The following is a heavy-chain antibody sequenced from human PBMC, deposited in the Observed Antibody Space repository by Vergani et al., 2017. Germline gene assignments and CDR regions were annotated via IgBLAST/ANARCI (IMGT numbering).Heavy chain of an antibody. V-gene: IGHV3-23*04. J-gene: IGHJ4*02. CDR1: GFTFSSYA. CDR3: AKDQGPSEAHDY. CDR2: ISGSGGST. Sequence: VQLVESGGGVVQPGTSLRLSCAASGFTFSSYAMSWVRQAPGKGLEWVSAISGSGGSTYYADSVKGRFTISRDNSKNTLYLQMNSLRADDTAVYYCAKDQGPSEAHDYWGQGTLVTVSS.